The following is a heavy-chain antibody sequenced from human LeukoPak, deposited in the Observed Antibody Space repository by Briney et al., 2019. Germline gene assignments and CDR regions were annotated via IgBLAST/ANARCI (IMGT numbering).Heavy chain of an antibody. CDR1: GFTFSSYA. J-gene: IGHJ4*02. V-gene: IGHV3-23*01. Sequence: GGSLRLSCAASGFTFSSYAMSWVRQAPGKGLEWVSAISGSGGSTYYADSVKGRFTISRDNSKNTLYLQMNSLRAEDTAVYYCAKAGRHTVSGDFCPLDYWGQGTLVTVSS. CDR2: ISGSGGST. CDR3: AKAGRHTVSGDFCPLDY. D-gene: IGHD4-17*01.